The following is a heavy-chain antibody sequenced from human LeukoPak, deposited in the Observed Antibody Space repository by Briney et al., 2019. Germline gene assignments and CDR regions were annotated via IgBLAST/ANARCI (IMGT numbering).Heavy chain of an antibody. Sequence: SVKVSCKASGGTFSSYAISWVRQAPGQGLEWMGGIIPIFGTANYAQKFQGRVTITADESTSTAYMELSSLRPEDTAVYYCARDKSSIFGVVTRNWFDPWGQGTLVTVSS. CDR3: ARDKSSIFGVVTRNWFDP. CDR2: IIPIFGTA. CDR1: GGTFSSYA. V-gene: IGHV1-69*13. J-gene: IGHJ5*02. D-gene: IGHD3-3*01.